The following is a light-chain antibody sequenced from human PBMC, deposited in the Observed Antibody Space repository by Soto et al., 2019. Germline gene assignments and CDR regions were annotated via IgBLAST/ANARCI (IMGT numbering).Light chain of an antibody. CDR2: DVS. V-gene: IGLV2-14*01. J-gene: IGLJ2*01. CDR3: SSYTSSSTVI. CDR1: TSDVGGYNY. Sequence: QSALTQPASVSGSPGQSITISYTGTTSDVGGYNYVSWYQQHPGKAPKLMIYDVSNRPSGVSNRFSGSKSGNTASLTISWLQAEDEADDYCSSYTSSSTVIFGGGTKLTAL.